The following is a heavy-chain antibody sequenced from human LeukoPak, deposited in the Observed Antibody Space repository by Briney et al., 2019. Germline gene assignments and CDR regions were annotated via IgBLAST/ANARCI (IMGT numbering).Heavy chain of an antibody. J-gene: IGHJ3*02. Sequence: ASVKVSCKASGYTFTSYYMHWVRQAPGQGLEWMGIINLSGGSTGYAQKFQGRVTMTRDTSTSTVYMELSSLRSEDTAVYYCARAPGRHDAFDIWGQGTMVTVSS. D-gene: IGHD1-26*01. CDR1: GYTFTSYY. CDR3: ARAPGRHDAFDI. V-gene: IGHV1-46*01. CDR2: INLSGGST.